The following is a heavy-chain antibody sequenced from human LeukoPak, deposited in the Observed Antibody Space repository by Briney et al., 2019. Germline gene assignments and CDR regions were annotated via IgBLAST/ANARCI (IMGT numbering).Heavy chain of an antibody. J-gene: IGHJ6*03. CDR2: IWYDGSNK. D-gene: IGHD2-2*02. CDR1: GFTFSSYG. Sequence: GGSLRLSCAASGFTFSSYGMHWVRQAPGKGLEWVAVIWYDGSNKYYADSVKGRFTISRDNSKNTLYLQMNSLRAEDTAVYYCAKGVVPAAIWGVYYYYMDVWGKVTTVTVSS. CDR3: AKGVVPAAIWGVYYYYMDV. V-gene: IGHV3-33*06.